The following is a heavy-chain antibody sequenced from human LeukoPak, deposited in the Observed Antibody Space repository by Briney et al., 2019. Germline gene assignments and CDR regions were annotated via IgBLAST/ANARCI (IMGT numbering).Heavy chain of an antibody. CDR2: ISSSSVYK. D-gene: IGHD3/OR15-3a*01. V-gene: IGHV3-11*06. CDR3: ARQGLYDSSDFWTFQH. J-gene: IGHJ1*01. Sequence: GGSLRLSCAASGFSFSDYYMSWIRQTPEEGLEWLSYISSSSVYKSYADSLKGRFTISRDNAKNSVYLQMNSLRAEDTAVYYCARQGLYDSSDFWTFQHWGQGTLVTVSS. CDR1: GFSFSDYY.